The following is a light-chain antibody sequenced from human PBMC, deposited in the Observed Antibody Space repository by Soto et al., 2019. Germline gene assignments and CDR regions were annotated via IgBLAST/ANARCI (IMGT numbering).Light chain of an antibody. J-gene: IGKJ3*01. Sequence: EIVLTQSPGTLSLSPGERATLSCRASQSVSSSYLAWYRQKPGQAPRLLIYSASTRATGIPDRFNGSGSGTDFTLTISRLEPEDFAVYYCQQYGSSPFTFGPGTKVDIK. CDR2: SAS. V-gene: IGKV3-20*01. CDR3: QQYGSSPFT. CDR1: QSVSSSY.